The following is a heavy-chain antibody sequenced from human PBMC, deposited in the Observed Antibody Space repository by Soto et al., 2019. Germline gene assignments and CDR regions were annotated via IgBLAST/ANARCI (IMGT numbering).Heavy chain of an antibody. V-gene: IGHV1-8*01. CDR3: ARGHCSSTSCSIHNPYYYYYYMDV. CDR1: GYTFTSYD. D-gene: IGHD2-2*01. CDR2: MNPNSGNT. Sequence: GASVKVSCKASGYTFTSYDINWVRQANGQGLEWMGWMNPNSGNTGYAQKFQGRVTMTRNTSISTAYMELSSLRSEDTAEYYCARGHCSSTSCSIHNPYYYYYYMDVWGKGTTVTVSS. J-gene: IGHJ6*03.